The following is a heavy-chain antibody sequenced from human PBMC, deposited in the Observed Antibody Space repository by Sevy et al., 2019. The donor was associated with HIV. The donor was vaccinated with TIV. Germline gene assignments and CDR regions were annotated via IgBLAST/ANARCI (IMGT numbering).Heavy chain of an antibody. D-gene: IGHD3-3*01. CDR2: IIPIFGTA. Sequence: ASVKVSCKASGGTFSSYAISWVRQAPGQGLEWMGGIIPIFGTANYAQKFQGRVTITADESTSTAYMELSSLRSEDTAVYHCAGRITIFGVVIMDYYYGMDVWGQGTTVTVSS. J-gene: IGHJ6*02. CDR1: GGTFSSYA. V-gene: IGHV1-69*13. CDR3: AGRITIFGVVIMDYYYGMDV.